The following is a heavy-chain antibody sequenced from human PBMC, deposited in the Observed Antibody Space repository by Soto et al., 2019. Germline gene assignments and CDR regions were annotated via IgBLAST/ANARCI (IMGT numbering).Heavy chain of an antibody. J-gene: IGHJ6*02. CDR3: AKGRSYYYYYGVDV. CDR2: IYTGGST. CDR1: GFTVSSNY. Sequence: GGSLRLSCAASGFTVSSNYMSWVRQAPGKGLEWVSVIYTGGSTYYADSVKGRFTISRDNSKSTLYLQMNSLRAEDTALYYCAKGRSYYYYYGVDVWGQGTTVTVSS. V-gene: IGHV3-66*01.